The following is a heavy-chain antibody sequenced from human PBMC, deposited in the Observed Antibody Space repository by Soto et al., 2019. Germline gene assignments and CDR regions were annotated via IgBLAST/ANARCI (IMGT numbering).Heavy chain of an antibody. V-gene: IGHV4-31*03. CDR3: ARRAVVAATTYYYYGMDV. D-gene: IGHD2-15*01. J-gene: IGHJ6*02. CDR2: IYYSGST. CDR1: GGSISNGGYY. Sequence: SETLSLTCTVSGGSISNGGYYWSWIRQHPGKGLEWIGYIYYSGSTYYNPSLKSRVTISVDTSKNQFSLKLSSATAADTAVYYCARRAVVAATTYYYYGMDVWGQGTTVTVSS.